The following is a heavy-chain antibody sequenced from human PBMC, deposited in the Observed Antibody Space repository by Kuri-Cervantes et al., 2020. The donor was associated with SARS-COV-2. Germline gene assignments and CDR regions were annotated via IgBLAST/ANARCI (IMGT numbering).Heavy chain of an antibody. CDR1: GGSISSSGHF. CDR3: VKGGARITNSGVVIANWFDP. V-gene: IGHV4-39*01. CDR2: IYYSGIT. D-gene: IGHD3-3*01. Sequence: SETLSLTCSVSGGSISSSGHFWGWIRQPPGKGLEWIGSIYYSGITYYNPSLESRVTISVDTSNNQFSLNLSSVTAADAAVYYCVKGGARITNSGVVIANWFDPWGQGTRVTVSS. J-gene: IGHJ5*02.